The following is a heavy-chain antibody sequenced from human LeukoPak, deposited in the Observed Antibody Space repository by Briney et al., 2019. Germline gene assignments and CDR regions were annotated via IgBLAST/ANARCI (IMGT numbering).Heavy chain of an antibody. J-gene: IGHJ4*02. CDR1: GGSFSGYY. CDR3: ARRWFGELLVHFDY. D-gene: IGHD3-10*01. CDR2: INHSGST. V-gene: IGHV4-34*01. Sequence: KASETLSLTCAVYGGSFSGYYWSWIRQSPGKGLEWIGEINHSGSTNYNPSLKSRVTISVDTSKNQFPLKLSSVTAADTAVYYCARRWFGELLVHFDYWGQGTLVTVSS.